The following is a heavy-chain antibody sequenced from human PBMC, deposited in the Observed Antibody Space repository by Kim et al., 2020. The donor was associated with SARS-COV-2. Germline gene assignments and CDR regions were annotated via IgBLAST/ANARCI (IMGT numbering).Heavy chain of an antibody. CDR3: ARDGAYYDFWSGYSW. V-gene: IGHV3-21*01. CDR1: GFTFSSYS. D-gene: IGHD3-3*01. J-gene: IGHJ4*02. CDR2: ISSSSSYI. Sequence: GGSLRLSCAASGFTFSSYSMNWVRQAPGKGLEWVSSISSSSSYIYYADSVKGRFTISRDNAKNSLYLQMNSLRAEDTAVYYCARDGAYYDFWSGYSWWGQGTLVTVSS.